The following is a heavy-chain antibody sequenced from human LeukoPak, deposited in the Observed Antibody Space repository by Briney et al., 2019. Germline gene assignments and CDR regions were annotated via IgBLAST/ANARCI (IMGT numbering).Heavy chain of an antibody. D-gene: IGHD6-13*01. J-gene: IGHJ4*02. CDR3: AGGEVIAAAAAAFDY. Sequence: PSETLSLTCTVSGGSISSYYWSWIRQPPGKGLEWIGYIYYSGSTNYNPSLKSRATISVDTSKNQFSLKLSSVTAADTAVYYCAGGEVIAAAAAAFDYWGQGTLVTVSS. CDR2: IYYSGST. CDR1: GGSISSYY. V-gene: IGHV4-59*01.